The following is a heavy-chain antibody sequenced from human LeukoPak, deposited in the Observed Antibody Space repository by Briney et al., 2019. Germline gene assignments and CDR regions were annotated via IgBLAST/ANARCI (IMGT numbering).Heavy chain of an antibody. J-gene: IGHJ4*02. CDR1: GGTFSNYA. D-gene: IGHD3-3*01. CDR2: IIPLFGTT. V-gene: IGHV1-69*05. Sequence: SVKVSCKASGGTFSNYAISWVRQAPGQGLEWMGGIIPLFGTTNFPQNFQGRVTVNTDESTTTAYMELSSLRSEDTAVYYCVRGATIFGVLHFDFWGQGTLVTVSS. CDR3: VRGATIFGVLHFDF.